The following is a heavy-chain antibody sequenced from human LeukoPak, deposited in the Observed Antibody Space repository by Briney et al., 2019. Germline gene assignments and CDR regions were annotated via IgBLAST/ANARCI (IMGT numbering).Heavy chain of an antibody. J-gene: IGHJ4*02. CDR1: GYTFTSYD. Sequence: GASVKVSCKASGYTFTSYDINWVRQATGQGLEWMGWMNPNSGNTGYAQEFQGRVTMTRNTSISTAYMELSSLRSEDTAVYYCGYSSGGHIDYWGQGTLVTVSS. V-gene: IGHV1-8*01. CDR2: MNPNSGNT. D-gene: IGHD6-19*01. CDR3: GYSSGGHIDY.